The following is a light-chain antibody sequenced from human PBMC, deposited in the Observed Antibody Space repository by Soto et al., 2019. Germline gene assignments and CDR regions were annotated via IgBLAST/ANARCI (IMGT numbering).Light chain of an antibody. Sequence: QSVLTQPPSVSAAPGQRDTISCSGSSSNIGYKYVSWYQYLPGTAPKLLIYDNDKRPSGIPDRFSGSKSGTSATLGITGLQTGDEADYYCATWDTSLSAVVFGGGTKLTVL. CDR1: SSNIGYKY. J-gene: IGLJ2*01. CDR3: ATWDTSLSAVV. V-gene: IGLV1-51*01. CDR2: DND.